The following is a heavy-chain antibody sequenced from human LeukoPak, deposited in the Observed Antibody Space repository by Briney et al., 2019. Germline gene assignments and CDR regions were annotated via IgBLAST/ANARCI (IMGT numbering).Heavy chain of an antibody. CDR3: ATRGGHSSSWTLDY. CDR2: IYYSGST. CDR1: GGSISSSSYY. D-gene: IGHD6-13*01. J-gene: IGHJ4*02. V-gene: IGHV4-39*01. Sequence: PSETLSLTCTVSGGSISSSSYYWGWIRQPPGKGLEWIGSIYYSGSTYYNPSLKSRVTISVDTSKNQFSLKLSSVTAADTAVYYCATRGGHSSSWTLDYWGQGTLVTISS.